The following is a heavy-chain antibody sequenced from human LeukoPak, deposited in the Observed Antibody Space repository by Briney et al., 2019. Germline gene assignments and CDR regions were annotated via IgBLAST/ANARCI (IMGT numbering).Heavy chain of an antibody. CDR1: GFTFSDYY. CDR3: ARVGSIAAAGTPDY. Sequence: GGSLRLSCAASGFTFSDYYMSWIRQAPGKGLEWVSYISSSGVTMYYADSVKGRFTISRDNARNSLYLQMNSLRAEDTAVYYCARVGSIAAAGTPDYWGQGTTVTVSS. D-gene: IGHD6-13*01. CDR2: ISSSGVTM. J-gene: IGHJ4*03. V-gene: IGHV3-11*01.